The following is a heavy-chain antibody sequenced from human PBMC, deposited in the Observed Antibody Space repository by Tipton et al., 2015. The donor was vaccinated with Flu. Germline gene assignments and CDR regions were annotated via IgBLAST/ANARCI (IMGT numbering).Heavy chain of an antibody. CDR2: ISNDGRFQ. CDR3: ARDGREGTEEYYGMDV. V-gene: IGHV3-30*03. Sequence: RSLRLSCKASGFTFSNYGVHWVRQAPGKGLEWVALISNDGRFQHIADSVKGRFIISRDSFENTVNLQMNSLRPEDTALYYCARDGREGTEEYYGMDVWGRGTTVIVSS. D-gene: IGHD3/OR15-3a*01. CDR1: GFTFSNYG. J-gene: IGHJ6*02.